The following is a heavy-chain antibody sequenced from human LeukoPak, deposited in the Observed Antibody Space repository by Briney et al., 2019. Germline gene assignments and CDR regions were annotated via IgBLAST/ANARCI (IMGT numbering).Heavy chain of an antibody. D-gene: IGHD2-8*01. CDR1: GYTFTGYY. Sequence: GASVKVSCKASGYTFTGYYMHWVRQARGQGLEWMGCINPNSGGTNYAQKFQGRVTMTRDTSISTAYMELSRLRSDDTAVYYCARVEIYCTNGVCHNWFDPWGQGTLVTVSS. J-gene: IGHJ5*02. CDR3: ARVEIYCTNGVCHNWFDP. CDR2: INPNSGGT. V-gene: IGHV1-2*02.